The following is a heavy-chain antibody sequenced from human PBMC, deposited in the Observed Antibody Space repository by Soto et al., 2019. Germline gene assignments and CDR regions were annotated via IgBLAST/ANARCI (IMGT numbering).Heavy chain of an antibody. V-gene: IGHV3-21*01. D-gene: IGHD1-1*01. Sequence: EVQLVESGGGLVKPGGSLRLSCAASGFTFSSYSMNWVRQAPGKGLEWVSSISSSSSYIYYADSVKGRFTISRDNAKNSLYLQMNSLRAEDTAVYYCAIELLEPTSVYYGMDVCGQGTTVTVSS. J-gene: IGHJ6*02. CDR1: GFTFSSYS. CDR3: AIELLEPTSVYYGMDV. CDR2: ISSSSSYI.